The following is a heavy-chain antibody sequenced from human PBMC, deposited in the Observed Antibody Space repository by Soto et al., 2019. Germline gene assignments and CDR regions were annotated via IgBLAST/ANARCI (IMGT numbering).Heavy chain of an antibody. J-gene: IGHJ5*02. CDR1: GGSFSGYY. Sequence: PSETLSLTCAVYGGSFSGYYWSWIRQPPGKGLEWIGEINHSGSTNYNPSLKSRVTISVDTSKNQFSLKLSSVTSADTVVYYCASKVVVAATRGWFDPWGQGTLVTVSS. V-gene: IGHV4-34*01. CDR3: ASKVVVAATRGWFDP. D-gene: IGHD2-15*01. CDR2: INHSGST.